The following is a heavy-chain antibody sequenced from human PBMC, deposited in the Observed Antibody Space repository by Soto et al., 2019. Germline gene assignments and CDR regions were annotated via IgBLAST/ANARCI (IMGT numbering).Heavy chain of an antibody. CDR1: GFTFSSYA. CDR2: ISYDGSNK. CDR3: VRDGTLGAGVYNWFDP. J-gene: IGHJ5*02. V-gene: IGHV3-30*04. D-gene: IGHD1-26*01. Sequence: GGSLRLSCAASGFTFSSYAMHWVRQAPGKGLEWVAVISYDGSNKYYADSVKGRFTISRDNSKNTLYLQMNSLRAEDTAVYYCVRDGTLGAGVYNWFDPWGQGTLVTVSS.